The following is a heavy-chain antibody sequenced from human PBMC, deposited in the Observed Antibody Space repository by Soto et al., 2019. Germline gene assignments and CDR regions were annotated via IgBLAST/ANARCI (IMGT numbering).Heavy chain of an antibody. CDR3: ARFGAPPRRSRYCTNGVCAFDY. J-gene: IGHJ4*02. Sequence: SETLSLTCTVSGGSISSYYWSWIRQPPGKGLEWIGYIYYSGSTNYNPSLKSRVTISVDTSKNQFSLKLSSVTAADTAVYYCARFGAPPRRSRYCTNGVCAFDYWGQGTLVTVSS. D-gene: IGHD2-8*01. CDR2: IYYSGST. V-gene: IGHV4-59*01. CDR1: GGSISSYY.